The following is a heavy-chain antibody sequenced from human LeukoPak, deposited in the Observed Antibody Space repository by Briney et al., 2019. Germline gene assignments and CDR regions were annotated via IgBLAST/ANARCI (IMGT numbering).Heavy chain of an antibody. CDR2: IMPIFSKT. CDR1: GGTFSSYA. V-gene: IGHV1-69*04. D-gene: IGHD3-22*01. CDR3: AKWNEYDSSGTFDY. Sequence: SVKLSCKASGGTFSSYAISWVRQAPGKGLEWMASIMPIFSKTNYAEKLQGRVTITRDKSTNTAYMELSSLRAEDTAVYYCAKWNEYDSSGTFDYWGQGPLVTVSS. J-gene: IGHJ4*02.